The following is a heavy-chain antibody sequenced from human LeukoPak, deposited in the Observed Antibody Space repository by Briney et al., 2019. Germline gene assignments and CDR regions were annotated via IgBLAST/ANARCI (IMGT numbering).Heavy chain of an antibody. D-gene: IGHD3-9*01. CDR2: IIPILGIA. Sequence: ASVKVSCKASGGTFSSYAISWVRQAPGQGLEWMGRIIPILGIANYAQKFQGRVTITADKSTSTAYMELSSLRSEDTTVYYCARDAHYDILTGLDYWGQGTLVTVSS. V-gene: IGHV1-69*04. J-gene: IGHJ4*02. CDR1: GGTFSSYA. CDR3: ARDAHYDILTGLDY.